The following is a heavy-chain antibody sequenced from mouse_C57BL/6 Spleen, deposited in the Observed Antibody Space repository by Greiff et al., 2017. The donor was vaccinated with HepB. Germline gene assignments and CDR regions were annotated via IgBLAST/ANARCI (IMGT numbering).Heavy chain of an antibody. CDR3: ARRGGSSYTSEDY. CDR2: IYPGSGST. D-gene: IGHD1-1*01. J-gene: IGHJ2*01. V-gene: IGHV1-55*01. Sequence: QVQLQQSGAELVKPGASVKMSCKASGYTFTSYWITWVKQRPGQGLEWIGDIYPGSGSTNYNEKFKSKATLTVDTSSSTAYMQLSSLTSEDSAVYYCARRGGSSYTSEDYWGQGTTLTVSS. CDR1: GYTFTSYW.